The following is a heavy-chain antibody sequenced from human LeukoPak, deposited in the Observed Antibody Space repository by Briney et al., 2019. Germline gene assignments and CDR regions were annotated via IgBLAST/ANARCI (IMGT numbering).Heavy chain of an antibody. Sequence: PGGSLRLSCAASGFTFSNYWMTWVRQAPGKGLEWVANIKQGGSEKYYVDSVKGRFTISRDNAKNSLFLQMNSLRAEDTAVYYCARVYSSGWVDAFDIWGQGTMVTVSS. V-gene: IGHV3-7*04. CDR2: IKQGGSEK. CDR3: ARVYSSGWVDAFDI. CDR1: GFTFSNYW. D-gene: IGHD6-19*01. J-gene: IGHJ3*02.